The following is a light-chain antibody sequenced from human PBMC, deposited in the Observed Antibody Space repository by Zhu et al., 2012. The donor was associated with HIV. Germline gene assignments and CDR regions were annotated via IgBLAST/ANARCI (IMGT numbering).Light chain of an antibody. V-gene: IGKV3-20*01. CDR1: QSVSSSY. Sequence: EVVLTQSPDTLSLSPGDRATLSCRASQSVSSSYLAWYQQKPGQPPRLVIYGASNRAAGIPDRFSAFGSGTDFILTISRLEPDDFAVYSCQQFGSSPPTFGQGTKVE. CDR2: GAS. CDR3: QQFGSSPPT. J-gene: IGKJ1*01.